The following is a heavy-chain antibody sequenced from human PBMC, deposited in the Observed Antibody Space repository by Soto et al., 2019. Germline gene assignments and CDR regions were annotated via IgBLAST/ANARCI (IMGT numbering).Heavy chain of an antibody. Sequence: SVSNAWMNWVRRAPGKGLEWVGRIKSKTDGGTTDYAAPVKGRFTISRDDSKNTLYLQMNSLKTEDTAVYYCTTRGYFDSFDPWGQGTLVTVSS. J-gene: IGHJ5*02. CDR1: SVSNAW. CDR2: IKSKTDGGTT. D-gene: IGHD3-9*01. CDR3: TTRGYFDSFDP. V-gene: IGHV3-15*07.